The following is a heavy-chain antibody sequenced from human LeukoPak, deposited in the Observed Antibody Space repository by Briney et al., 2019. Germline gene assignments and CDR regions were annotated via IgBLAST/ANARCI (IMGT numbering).Heavy chain of an antibody. CDR2: VYYSGST. CDR1: GGSFSDYY. CDR3: ARSMAALAKGGFYYFDN. Sequence: PSETLSLTCSVYGGSFSDYYWSWIRQRPGKGLEWIGYVYYSGSTYYNPSLKSRATISVDTSNDQFSLNLYSMTAADTAVYYCARSMAALAKGGFYYFDNWSQGTLVTVS. V-gene: IGHV4-34*11. D-gene: IGHD6-6*01. J-gene: IGHJ4*02.